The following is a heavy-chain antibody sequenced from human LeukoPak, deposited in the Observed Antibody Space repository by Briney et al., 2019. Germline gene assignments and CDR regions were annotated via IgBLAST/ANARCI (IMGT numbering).Heavy chain of an antibody. CDR3: ARGKFDFDF. V-gene: IGHV3-21*01. J-gene: IGHJ4*02. CDR1: GFTFSSYS. Sequence: GGSLRLSCAASGFTFSSYSMNWVRQAPGKGPEWVSSISSSSSYIYYADSVKGRFTISRDNAKNSLYLQMYSLSADDTAMYYCARGKFDFDFWGQGTLVTVSS. CDR2: ISSSSSYI.